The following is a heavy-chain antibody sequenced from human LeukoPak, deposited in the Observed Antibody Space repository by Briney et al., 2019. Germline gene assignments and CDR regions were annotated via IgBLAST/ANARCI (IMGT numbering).Heavy chain of an antibody. CDR3: ARHPSKSSAFGY. V-gene: IGHV4-39*01. D-gene: IGHD2-2*01. CDR1: GGSISSSSSY. CDR2: IYYSGNT. Sequence: SETLSLTCTVSGGSISSSSSYWGWIRQPPGKGLEWIASIYYSGNTYFNPSLKSRVTISVDPSNNQVSLRLSSVTAADTAVYYCARHPSKSSAFGYWGQGALVTVSS. J-gene: IGHJ4*02.